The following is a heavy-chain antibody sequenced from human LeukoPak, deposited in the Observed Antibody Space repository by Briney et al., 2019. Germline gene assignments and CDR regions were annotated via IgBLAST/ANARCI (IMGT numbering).Heavy chain of an antibody. V-gene: IGHV3-7*02. CDR1: GFTFSSYW. CDR3: AAKYYDFWSGYQLRAGIDY. Sequence: PGGSLRLSCVASGFTFSSYWMSWVRQPPGKGLEWVAHIKEDGSEKSYVDSVKGRFTISRDNAKNSLYLQMNSLRAEDTAVYYCAAKYYDFWSGYQLRAGIDYWGQGTLVTVSS. D-gene: IGHD3-3*01. J-gene: IGHJ4*02. CDR2: IKEDGSEK.